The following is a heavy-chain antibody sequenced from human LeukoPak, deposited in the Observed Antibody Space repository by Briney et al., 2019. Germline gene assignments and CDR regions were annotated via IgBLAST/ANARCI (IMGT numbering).Heavy chain of an antibody. V-gene: IGHV4-59*01. CDR2: IYYSGST. CDR3: ARVGASYYGSGSYYNPDPSYYYYMDV. D-gene: IGHD3-10*01. J-gene: IGHJ6*03. CDR1: GGSISSYY. Sequence: SETLPLTCTVSGGSISSYYWSWIRQPPGKGLEWIGYIYYSGSTNYNPSLKSRVTISVDTSKNQFSLKLSSVTAADTAVYYCARVGASYYGSGSYYNPDPSYYYYMDVWGKGTTVTVSS.